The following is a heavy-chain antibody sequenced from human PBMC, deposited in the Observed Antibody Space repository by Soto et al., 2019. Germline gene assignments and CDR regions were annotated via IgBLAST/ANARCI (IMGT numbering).Heavy chain of an antibody. CDR3: TRDLNGGNPFEH. CDR1: GYTLTNYA. Sequence: QVQLVQSGAEVKKPGASVIISCKPSGYTLTNYAIHWVRQAAGQSLQWLAWIDPGSGKATYSQKVQGRIIVTRDNSASTFYMDLSSLTSEDTAVYFCTRDLNGGNPFEHWGRGVLVTVSS. CDR2: IDPGSGKA. V-gene: IGHV1-3*01. D-gene: IGHD2-8*01. J-gene: IGHJ4*02.